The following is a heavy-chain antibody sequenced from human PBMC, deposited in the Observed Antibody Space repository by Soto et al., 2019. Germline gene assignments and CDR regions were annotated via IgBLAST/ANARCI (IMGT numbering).Heavy chain of an antibody. V-gene: IGHV1-3*01. CDR3: AGDPVDCSSTSCYTGRYYYYYGMDV. J-gene: IGHJ6*02. D-gene: IGHD2-2*02. CDR1: GYTFTSYA. CDR2: INAGNGNT. Sequence: QVQLVQSGAEVKKPGASVKVSCKASGYTFTSYAMHWVRQAPGQRLEWMGWINAGNGNTKYSQKFQGRVTITRDTSASTAYMELSSLRSEDTAVYYCAGDPVDCSSTSCYTGRYYYYYGMDVWGQGTTVTVSS.